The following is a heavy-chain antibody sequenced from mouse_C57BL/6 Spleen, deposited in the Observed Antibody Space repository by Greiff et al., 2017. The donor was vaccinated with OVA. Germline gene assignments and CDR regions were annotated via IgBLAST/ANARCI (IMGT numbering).Heavy chain of an antibody. CDR2: ISSGSSTI. D-gene: IGHD1-1*01. CDR3: ARRAVVPYWYFDV. V-gene: IGHV5-17*01. Sequence: EVKVVESGGGLVKPGGSLKLSCAASGFTFSDYGMHWVRQAPEKGLEWVAYISSGSSTIYYADTVKGRFTISRDNAKNTLFLQMTSLRSEDTAMYYCARRAVVPYWYFDVWGTGTTVTVSS. CDR1: GFTFSDYG. J-gene: IGHJ1*03.